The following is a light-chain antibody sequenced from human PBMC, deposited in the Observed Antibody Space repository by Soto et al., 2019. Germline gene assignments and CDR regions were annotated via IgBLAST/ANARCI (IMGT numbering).Light chain of an antibody. Sequence: EIVMTQSPATLSVSPGERASLSCRASQNVNSNLAWYQQKPGQAPRLFIYGASTRATGIPARFSGSGSGTEFTLTITSLHSEDFAVYYCQQYNNWPLTFGGGTKVEIK. CDR2: GAS. J-gene: IGKJ4*01. V-gene: IGKV3-15*01. CDR1: QNVNSN. CDR3: QQYNNWPLT.